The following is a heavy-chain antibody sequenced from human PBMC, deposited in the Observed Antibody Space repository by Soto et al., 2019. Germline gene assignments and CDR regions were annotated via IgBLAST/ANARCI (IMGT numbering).Heavy chain of an antibody. V-gene: IGHV1-69*08. J-gene: IGHJ3*01. CDR3: ARDRITTRGDAFDL. CDR2: IIPIPDIT. CDR1: GGTFSTYI. Sequence: QVQLVQSGAEVRKPGSSVMVSCKAPGGTFSTYIFSWVRQAPGQGLEWMGRIIPIPDITNYAQKFQGRVTVTADRSTSTAYMELTSLKSEDTAVYYCARDRITTRGDAFDLWGQGTMVTVSS. D-gene: IGHD3-3*01.